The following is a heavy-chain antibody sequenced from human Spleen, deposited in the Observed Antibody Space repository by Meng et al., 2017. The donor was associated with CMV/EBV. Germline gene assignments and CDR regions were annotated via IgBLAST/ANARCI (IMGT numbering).Heavy chain of an antibody. V-gene: IGHV1-2*02. CDR1: GYTFTGYY. Sequence: ASVKVSCKASGYTFTGYYMHWVRQAPGQGLEWMGWINPNSGGTNYAQKFQGRVTMTRDTSISTAYMELSRLRSDDTAVYYCARDLLTLDYYDSSGYSRAGDYWGQGTLVTVSS. CDR3: ARDLLTLDYYDSSGYSRAGDY. CDR2: INPNSGGT. J-gene: IGHJ4*02. D-gene: IGHD3-22*01.